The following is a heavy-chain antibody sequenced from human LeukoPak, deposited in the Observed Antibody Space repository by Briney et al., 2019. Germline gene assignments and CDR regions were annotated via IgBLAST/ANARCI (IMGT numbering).Heavy chain of an antibody. Sequence: ASVKVSCKASGYTFTGYYMHWVRQAPGQGLEWMGWINPNSGGTNYAQKFQGWVTMTRDTSISTAYMELSRLRSDDTAVYYCARAYGSGSYYYIDYWGQGTLVTVSS. CDR1: GYTFTGYY. J-gene: IGHJ4*02. CDR3: ARAYGSGSYYYIDY. CDR2: INPNSGGT. D-gene: IGHD3-10*01. V-gene: IGHV1-2*04.